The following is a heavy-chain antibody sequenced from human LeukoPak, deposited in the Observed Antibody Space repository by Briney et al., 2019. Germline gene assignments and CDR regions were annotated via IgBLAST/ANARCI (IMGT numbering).Heavy chain of an antibody. CDR3: ASDCSSTSCYATSY. CDR2: INHSGST. J-gene: IGHJ4*02. Sequence: LTCAVYGGSFSGYYWSWIRQPPGKGLEWIGEINHSGSTNYNPSLKSRVTISVDTSKHQFSLKLSSVTAADTAVYYCASDCSSTSCYATSYWGQGTLVTVSS. CDR1: GGSFSGYY. V-gene: IGHV4-34*01. D-gene: IGHD2-2*01.